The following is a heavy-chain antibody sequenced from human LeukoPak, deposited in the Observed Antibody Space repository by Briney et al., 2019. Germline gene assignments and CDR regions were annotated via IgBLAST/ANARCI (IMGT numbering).Heavy chain of an antibody. CDR2: INHTLST. V-gene: IGHV4-34*01. D-gene: IGHD5-12*01. CDR3: ARYSGRQDFDY. J-gene: IGHJ4*02. Sequence: PETLSLTCAVYGGSFSGYYWSWIRQPPGKGLEWIGEINHTLSTNYNPSLKSRVTISVDTSKNQFSLKLSSVTAADTAVYYCARYSGRQDFDYWGQGTLVTESS. CDR1: GGSFSGYY.